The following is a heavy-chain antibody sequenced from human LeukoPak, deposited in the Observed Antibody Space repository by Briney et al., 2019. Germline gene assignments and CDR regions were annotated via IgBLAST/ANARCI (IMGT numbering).Heavy chain of an antibody. CDR3: AIPGNYYYDSSGYGY. CDR2: MNPNSGNT. J-gene: IGHJ4*02. CDR1: GYTFTSYD. V-gene: IGHV1-8*01. D-gene: IGHD3-22*01. Sequence: GASVKVSCKASGYTFTSYDINWVRQATGQGLEWMGWMNPNSGNTGYAQKFQGRVTMTRNTSISTAYMELSSLRSEDTAVYYCAIPGNYYYDSSGYGYWGQGTLVTVSS.